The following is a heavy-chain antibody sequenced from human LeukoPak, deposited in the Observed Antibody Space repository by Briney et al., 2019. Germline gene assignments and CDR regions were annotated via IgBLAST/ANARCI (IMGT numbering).Heavy chain of an antibody. Sequence: PSETLSLTCTVSGGSISSSYYYWTWLRQPPGEGLGWIGTIYDSGNTYYNPSLRGRVTISLDTPKSQFSLHLSSVTAADTAVYYCANRSTKDSGFDFWGQGTLVTVSS. CDR1: GGSISSSYYY. CDR2: IYDSGNT. V-gene: IGHV4-39*01. CDR3: ANRSTKDSGFDF. D-gene: IGHD1-14*01. J-gene: IGHJ4*02.